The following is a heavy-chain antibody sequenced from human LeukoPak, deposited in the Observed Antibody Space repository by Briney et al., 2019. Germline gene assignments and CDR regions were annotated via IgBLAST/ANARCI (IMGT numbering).Heavy chain of an antibody. J-gene: IGHJ6*02. D-gene: IGHD2-2*01. Sequence: GGSLRLSCAASGFTFSSYGMHWVRQAPGKGLEWVAVIWYDGSNKYYADSVKGRFTISRDNSKNTLYLQMNSLRAEDTAVYYCARGGRSSAAPPYQLLATMDVWGQGTTVTVSS. CDR2: IWYDGSNK. V-gene: IGHV3-33*01. CDR3: ARGGRSSAAPPYQLLATMDV. CDR1: GFTFSSYG.